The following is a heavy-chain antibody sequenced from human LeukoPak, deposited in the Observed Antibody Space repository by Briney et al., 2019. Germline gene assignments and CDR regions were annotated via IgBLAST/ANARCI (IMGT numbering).Heavy chain of an antibody. Sequence: GGSLRLSCEASGFTFISYCMSWVRQAPGKGLEWVASIIGSGRTTKYADAVKGRFTISRDNSKNSLYLQMSSLIVDDTAVYYCVREGRGIVGASAYWGRGTLVAVSS. CDR2: IIGSGRTT. CDR1: GFTFISYC. V-gene: IGHV3-23*01. J-gene: IGHJ4*02. CDR3: VREGRGIVGASAY. D-gene: IGHD1-26*01.